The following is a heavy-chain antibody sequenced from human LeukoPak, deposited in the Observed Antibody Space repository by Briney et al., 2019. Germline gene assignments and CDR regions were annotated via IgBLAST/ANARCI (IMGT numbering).Heavy chain of an antibody. CDR3: ARALYDDIWLQLRYYYYYYMDV. V-gene: IGHV4-34*01. CDR1: GGSFTDYF. Sequence: SETLSLTCTVYGGSFTDYFWTWIRQSPGKGLEWIGEINDYTGDTNYNPSLNSRVSISLEKSKNQFSLELRSVTAADTAVYYCARALYDDIWLQLRYYYYYYMDVGDKGTTVTVSS. J-gene: IGHJ6*03. CDR2: INDYTGDT. D-gene: IGHD5-24*01.